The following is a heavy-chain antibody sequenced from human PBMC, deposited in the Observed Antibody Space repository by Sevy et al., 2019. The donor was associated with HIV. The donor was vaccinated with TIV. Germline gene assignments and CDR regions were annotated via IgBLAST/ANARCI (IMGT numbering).Heavy chain of an antibody. D-gene: IGHD6-13*01. CDR3: ARVSGQQLVGGSFDY. Sequence: GGSLRLSCAASGFTFDDYGMSWVRQAPGKGLEWVSGVNWNGGSTAYADSVKGRFTISRDNAKNSLYLQMNNLRAEDTALYYRARVSGQQLVGGSFDYWGQGTLVTVSS. CDR1: GFTFDDYG. J-gene: IGHJ4*02. CDR2: VNWNGGST. V-gene: IGHV3-20*04.